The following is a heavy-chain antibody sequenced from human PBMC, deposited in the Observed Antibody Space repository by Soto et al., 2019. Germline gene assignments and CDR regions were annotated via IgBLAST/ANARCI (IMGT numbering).Heavy chain of an antibody. CDR1: GFTFSSYG. D-gene: IGHD2-15*01. CDR2: ISYDGSNK. CDR3: AKGGDPIVVVVAATPPNY. Sequence: GGSLRLSCAASGFTFSSYGMHWVRQAPGKGLEWVAVISYDGSNKYYADSVKGRFTISRDNSKNTLYLQMNSLRAEDTAVYYCAKGGDPIVVVVAATPPNYWGQGTLVTVSS. V-gene: IGHV3-30*18. J-gene: IGHJ4*02.